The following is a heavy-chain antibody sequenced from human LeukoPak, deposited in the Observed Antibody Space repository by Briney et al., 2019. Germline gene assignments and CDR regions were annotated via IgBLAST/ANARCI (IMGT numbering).Heavy chain of an antibody. V-gene: IGHV3-23*01. CDR3: AKGGEVGLMRRYFDY. D-gene: IGHD3-16*01. J-gene: IGHJ4*02. CDR2: VSGSGDST. CDR1: GFSFSSYA. Sequence: PGGSLRLSCAASGFSFSSYAMRWVRQAPGKGLEWVSAVSGSGDSTYYADSVKGRFTISRDNSTNTVYLQMNSLRAEDTAVYYCAKGGEVGLMRRYFDYWGQGTLVTVSS.